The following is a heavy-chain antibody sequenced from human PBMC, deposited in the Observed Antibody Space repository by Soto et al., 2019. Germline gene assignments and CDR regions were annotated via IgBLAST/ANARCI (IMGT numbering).Heavy chain of an antibody. V-gene: IGHV1-69*01. J-gene: IGHJ6*02. CDR2: IIPIFGTA. CDR3: ARGGVGADPEYYYYGMDV. Sequence: QVQLVQSGAEVKKPGSSVKVSCKASGGTFSSYAISWVRQAPGQGLEWMGGIIPIFGTANYAQKFQGRVTITADESTSTAYMELSSLRSEDTAVYYCARGGVGADPEYYYYGMDVWGQGTTVTVSS. CDR1: GGTFSSYA. D-gene: IGHD3-16*01.